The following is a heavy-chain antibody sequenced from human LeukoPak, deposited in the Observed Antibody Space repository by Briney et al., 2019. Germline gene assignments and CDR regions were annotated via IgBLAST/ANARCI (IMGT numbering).Heavy chain of an antibody. V-gene: IGHV3-9*01. D-gene: IGHD5-12*01. CDR2: ISWNSGSI. J-gene: IGHJ4*02. CDR1: GFTFDDYA. Sequence: GGSLRLSCAASGFTFDDYAMHWVRQAPGKGLEWVSGISWNSGSIGYADSVKGRFTISRDNSKNTLYLQMNSLRAEDTAVYYCAKELVERGYSGYEYYFDYWGQGTLVTVSS. CDR3: AKELVERGYSGYEYYFDY.